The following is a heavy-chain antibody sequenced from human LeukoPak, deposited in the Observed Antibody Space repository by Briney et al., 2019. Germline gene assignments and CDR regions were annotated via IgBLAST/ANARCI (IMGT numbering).Heavy chain of an antibody. D-gene: IGHD3-10*01. Sequence: SQTLSLTCTVSGGSISSGNYYWNWIRQHPGKGLEWIGYIYYSGSTYYNPSLKSRVTISVDTSMNQFSLKLSSVTAADTAVYYCARDSYHYDSGSRINWFDPWGQGTLVTVSS. CDR1: GGSISSGNYY. V-gene: IGHV4-31*03. CDR2: IYYSGST. CDR3: ARDSYHYDSGSRINWFDP. J-gene: IGHJ5*02.